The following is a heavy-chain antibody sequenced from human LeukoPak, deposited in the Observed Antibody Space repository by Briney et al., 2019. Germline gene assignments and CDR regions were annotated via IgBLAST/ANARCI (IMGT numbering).Heavy chain of an antibody. Sequence: SETLSLTCAVYGGSFSGYYWNWIRQPPGKGLEWIGEINHSGSTNYNPSLKSRVTISVDTSKNQFSLKLSSVTAADTAVYYCARTHYYMDVWGKGTTVTVSS. J-gene: IGHJ6*03. V-gene: IGHV4-34*01. CDR1: GGSFSGYY. CDR2: INHSGST. CDR3: ARTHYYMDV.